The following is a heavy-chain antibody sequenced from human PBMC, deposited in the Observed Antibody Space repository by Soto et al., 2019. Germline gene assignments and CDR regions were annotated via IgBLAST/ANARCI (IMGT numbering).Heavy chain of an antibody. Sequence: GGSLRLSCAASGFTFSSYFMYWVRQAPGKGLVWVSRINRDGSSTAYADSVKGRFTITRDNGKNTLYLQMNSLRDEETNVNYWLSYNWNYPLIWGQGTLVTVS. CDR2: INRDGSST. CDR3: LSYNWNYPLI. CDR1: GFTFSSYF. V-gene: IGHV3-74*01. J-gene: IGHJ3*02. D-gene: IGHD1-7*01.